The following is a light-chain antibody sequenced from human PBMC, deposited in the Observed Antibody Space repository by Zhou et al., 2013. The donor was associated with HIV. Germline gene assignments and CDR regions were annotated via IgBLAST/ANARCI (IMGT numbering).Light chain of an antibody. Sequence: EIVMTQSPATLSVSPGERATLSCRASQSITNNLAWYQQKSGQAPRLLIYGASIRATGIPARFSGSGSETEFYLTISNMQSEDSAIYYCQQLYDFPGTFGPGTKVDV. V-gene: IGKV3-15*01. CDR2: GAS. CDR1: QSITNN. J-gene: IGKJ3*01. CDR3: QQLYDFPGT.